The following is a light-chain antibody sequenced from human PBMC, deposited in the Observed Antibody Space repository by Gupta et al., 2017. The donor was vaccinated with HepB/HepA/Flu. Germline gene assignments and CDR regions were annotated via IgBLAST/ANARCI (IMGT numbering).Light chain of an antibody. Sequence: DIVMPQSSASLAVSLGERATINCKSSQSLLPSSKNKKYLAWYQQKPGQPPQLLIYEASTRETGVPYRFSGSGSGTDFTLTISSRQAEDVAVYYCQQEDNPPVTFGRGTQVEIK. J-gene: IGKJ4*01. V-gene: IGKV4-1*01. CDR1: QSLLPSSKNKKY. CDR3: QQEDNPPVT. CDR2: EAS.